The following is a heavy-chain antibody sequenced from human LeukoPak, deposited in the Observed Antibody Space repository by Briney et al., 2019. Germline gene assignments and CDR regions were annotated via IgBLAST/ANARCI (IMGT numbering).Heavy chain of an antibody. CDR2: ISWRSDSV. D-gene: IGHD4-23*01. CDR3: AKDWSYGGNSWKYFGS. V-gene: IGHV3-9*01. Sequence: GGSLRLSCAASGFIFDDYAMHWVRQAPGKGLEWVSGISWRSDSVDYAESVKGRFTISRDNAKNSLYLQMNSLRADDTALYYCAKDWSYGGNSWKYFGSWGQGILVTVSS. J-gene: IGHJ4*02. CDR1: GFIFDDYA.